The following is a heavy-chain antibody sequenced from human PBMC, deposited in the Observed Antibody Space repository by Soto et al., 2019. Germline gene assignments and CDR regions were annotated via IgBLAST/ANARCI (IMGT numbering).Heavy chain of an antibody. J-gene: IGHJ4*02. V-gene: IGHV2-5*02. CDR1: GFSLSSSAVGVG. CDR2: IYWDDDK. CDR3: VLCSTGTYGRILFDY. Sequence: SGPTLVNPTHTLTLTCTFSGFSLSSSAVGVGVGWIRQPPGKALEWLALIYWDDDKLYSPSLKSRLTITKDTSQNQVGLTMTNMDAVDTATYYCVLCSTGTYGRILFDYWGLGTLVPGS. D-gene: IGHD3-10*01.